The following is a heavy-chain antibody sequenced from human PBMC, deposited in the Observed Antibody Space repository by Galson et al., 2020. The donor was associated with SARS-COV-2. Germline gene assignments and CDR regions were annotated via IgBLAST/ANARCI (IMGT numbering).Heavy chain of an antibody. CDR3: ASKYYDYVWGSYRLD. V-gene: IGHV4-31*03. CDR1: GGSISSGGYY. D-gene: IGHD3-16*02. J-gene: IGHJ4*02. Sequence: SETLSLTCTVSGGSISSGGYYWNWIRQHPGKGLEWIGYIYNSGSTYYNPSLKSRLTISVVTSKNQFSLKLSSVTAADTAVYYCASKYYDYVWGSYRLDWGQGTLVTVSS. CDR2: IYNSGST.